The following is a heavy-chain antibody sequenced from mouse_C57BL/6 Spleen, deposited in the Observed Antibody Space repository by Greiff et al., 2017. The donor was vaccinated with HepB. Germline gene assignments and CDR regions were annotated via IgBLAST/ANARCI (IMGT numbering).Heavy chain of an antibody. J-gene: IGHJ3*01. CDR2: IDPEDGDN. D-gene: IGHD2-5*01. V-gene: IGHV14-1*01. Sequence: VQLQQSGAELVRPGASVKLSCTASGFNIKDYYMHWVKQRPEQGLEWIGRIDPEDGDNEYAPKFQGKATMTADTSSNTAYLQLSSLTSEDTAVYYCTPYSNSPFAYWGQGTLVTVSA. CDR1: GFNIKDYY. CDR3: TPYSNSPFAY.